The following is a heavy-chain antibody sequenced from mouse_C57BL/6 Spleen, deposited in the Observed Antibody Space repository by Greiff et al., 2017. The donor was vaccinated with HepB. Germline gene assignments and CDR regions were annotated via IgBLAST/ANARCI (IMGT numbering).Heavy chain of an antibody. D-gene: IGHD3-2*02. V-gene: IGHV10-1*01. Sequence: EVHLVESGGGLVQPKGSLKLSCAASGFSFNTYAMNWVRQAPGKGLEWVARIRSKSNNYATYYADSVKDRFTISRDDSESMLYLQMNNLKTEDTAMYYCVRQLRAMDYWGQGTSVTVSS. CDR1: GFSFNTYA. CDR2: IRSKSNNYAT. CDR3: VRQLRAMDY. J-gene: IGHJ4*01.